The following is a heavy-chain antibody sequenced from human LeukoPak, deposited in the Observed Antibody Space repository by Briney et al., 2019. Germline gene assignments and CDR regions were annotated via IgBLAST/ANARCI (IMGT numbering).Heavy chain of an antibody. Sequence: ASVTVSCKASGYTFTSYGISWVRQAPGQGLEWMGWISAYNGNTNYAQKLQGRVTMTTDTSTSTAYMELRSLRSDDTAVYYCARDLGATSYYYYYYMDVWGKGTTVTVSS. CDR3: ARDLGATSYYYYYYMDV. D-gene: IGHD1-26*01. V-gene: IGHV1-18*01. J-gene: IGHJ6*03. CDR2: ISAYNGNT. CDR1: GYTFTSYG.